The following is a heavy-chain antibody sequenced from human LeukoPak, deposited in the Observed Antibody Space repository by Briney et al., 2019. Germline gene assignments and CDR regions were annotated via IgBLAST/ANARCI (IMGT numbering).Heavy chain of an antibody. CDR1: GRSISPYY. V-gene: IGHV4-59*01. D-gene: IGHD1-14*01. CDR2: IYYSGST. Sequence: SETLSPTCTVSGRSISPYYCSWFRHPPGKGLELIGYIYYSGSTNYNPSLKSRVTISVDTSKNQFSLKLNSVTAADTALYYCARWANGNHDYRGQGTLVTVSS. J-gene: IGHJ1*01. CDR3: ARWANGNHDY.